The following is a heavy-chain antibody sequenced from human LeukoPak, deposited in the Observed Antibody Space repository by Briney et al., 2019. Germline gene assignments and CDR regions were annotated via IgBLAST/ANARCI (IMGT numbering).Heavy chain of an antibody. Sequence: SETLSLTCTVSGGSISSYYWSWIRQPPGKGLEWIGYIYYSGSTNYNPSLKSRVTISVDTSKNQFSLKLSSVTAADTAVYYCARDRQDTVVTFGYCYYGMDVWGQGTTVTVSS. J-gene: IGHJ6*02. CDR2: IYYSGST. V-gene: IGHV4-59*01. D-gene: IGHD4-23*01. CDR1: GGSISSYY. CDR3: ARDRQDTVVTFGYCYYGMDV.